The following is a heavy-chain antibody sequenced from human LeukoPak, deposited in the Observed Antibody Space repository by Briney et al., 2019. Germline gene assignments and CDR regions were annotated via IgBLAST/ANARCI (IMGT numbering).Heavy chain of an antibody. CDR1: GGSFSGYY. D-gene: IGHD3-22*01. J-gene: IGHJ6*03. V-gene: IGHV4-34*01. Sequence: PSETLSLTCAVYGGSFSGYYWTWIRQTPEKGLEWIGEMYPSGSTSYSPSLKSRVTISVDTSKNQFSLKLSSVTAADTAVYYCARGRQDVTMIVVVMTAVSYYLDVWGKGTTVTVS. CDR2: MYPSGST. CDR3: ARGRQDVTMIVVVMTAVSYYLDV.